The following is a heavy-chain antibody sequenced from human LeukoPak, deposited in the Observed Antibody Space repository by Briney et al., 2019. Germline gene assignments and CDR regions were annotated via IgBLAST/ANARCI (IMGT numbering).Heavy chain of an antibody. J-gene: IGHJ4*02. Sequence: GGSLRLSCAASGFTFSTYSMNWVRQAPGKGLEWVSAISGSGGSTYYADSVKGRFTISRDNSKNTLYLQMNSLRAEDTAVYYCAKARELVPYYFDYWGQGTLVTVSS. CDR3: AKARELVPYYFDY. CDR2: ISGSGGST. V-gene: IGHV3-23*01. D-gene: IGHD6-13*01. CDR1: GFTFSTYS.